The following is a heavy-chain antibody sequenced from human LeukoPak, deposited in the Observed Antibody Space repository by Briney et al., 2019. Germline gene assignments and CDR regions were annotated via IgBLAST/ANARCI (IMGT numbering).Heavy chain of an antibody. CDR3: ARDIEGYCTNGVCYDYFDY. D-gene: IGHD2-8*01. CDR1: GFTFSSYS. CDR2: ISSSSYI. Sequence: PGGSLRLSCAASGFTFSSYSMNWVRQAPGKGLEWVSSISSSSYIYYADSVKGRFTISRDNAKNSLYLQMNSLRAEDTAVYYCARDIEGYCTNGVCYDYFDYWGQGTLVTVSS. V-gene: IGHV3-21*01. J-gene: IGHJ4*02.